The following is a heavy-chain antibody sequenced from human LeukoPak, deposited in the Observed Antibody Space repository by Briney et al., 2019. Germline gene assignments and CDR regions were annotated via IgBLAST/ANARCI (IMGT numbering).Heavy chain of an antibody. Sequence: SETLSLTCTVSGGSISSYYWSWIRQPPGKGLEWIGYIYYSGSTNYNPSLKSRVTISVDTSKNQFSLKLSSVTAADTAVYYCAREGGGYCSGGSCYSGGYFDYWGQGTLVIVSS. CDR3: AREGGGYCSGGSCYSGGYFDY. CDR2: IYYSGST. J-gene: IGHJ4*02. D-gene: IGHD2-15*01. CDR1: GGSISSYY. V-gene: IGHV4-59*01.